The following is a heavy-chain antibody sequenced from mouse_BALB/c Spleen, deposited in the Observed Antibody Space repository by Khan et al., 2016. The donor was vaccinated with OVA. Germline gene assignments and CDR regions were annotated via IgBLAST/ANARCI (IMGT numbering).Heavy chain of an antibody. V-gene: IGHV2-3*01. D-gene: IGHD2-1*01. CDR1: GFSLTSYG. CDR3: AKWGNSYYAMDY. Sequence: VKLLESGPGLVAPSQSLSITCTVSGFSLTSYGVSWVRQPPGKGLEWLGVICGDGSTNYHSALKSRLSISKDNSTSQVFLKLHSLQTDDTVTYYCAKWGNSYYAMDYWGQGTSVTVSS. J-gene: IGHJ4*01. CDR2: ICGDGST.